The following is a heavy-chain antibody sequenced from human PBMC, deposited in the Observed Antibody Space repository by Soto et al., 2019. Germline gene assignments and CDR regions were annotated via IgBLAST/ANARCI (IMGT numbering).Heavy chain of an antibody. Sequence: HGGCMGLSCAASGFSFSSYSMNLVRQAPAQGLEWFSSINSSSSYIYYADSVKGRVTISRDNAKNSLYLQMNGLRAEDTAVYYCASLKTTVTPLHYFYGMDVWGQGTTVTVSS. CDR3: ASLKTTVTPLHYFYGMDV. J-gene: IGHJ6*02. V-gene: IGHV3-21*01. CDR1: GFSFSSYS. D-gene: IGHD4-17*01. CDR2: INSSSSYI.